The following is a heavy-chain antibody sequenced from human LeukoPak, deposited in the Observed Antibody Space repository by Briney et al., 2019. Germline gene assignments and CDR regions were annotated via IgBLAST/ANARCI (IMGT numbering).Heavy chain of an antibody. CDR2: ISYDGSNK. J-gene: IGHJ4*02. CDR1: GFTFSSYG. Sequence: GGSLRLSCAASGFTFSSYGMHWVRQAPGKGLEWVAVISYDGSNKYYADSVKGRLTISRDNSKNTLYLQMNSLRAEDTAVYYCAKDLGAAAYWGQGTLVTVSS. CDR3: AKDLGAAAY. V-gene: IGHV3-30*18. D-gene: IGHD6-13*01.